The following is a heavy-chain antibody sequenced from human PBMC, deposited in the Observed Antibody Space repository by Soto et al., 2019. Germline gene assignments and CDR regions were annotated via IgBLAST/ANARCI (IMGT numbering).Heavy chain of an antibody. D-gene: IGHD3-10*01. J-gene: IGHJ6*02. CDR1: GYSFSTYW. CDR2: IYPADSDT. CDR3: ANTYGSGSPYYIDGMDV. Sequence: PGESLKISCKGSGYSFSTYWIGWVRQMPGKGLEWMGVIYPADSDTRYSPSFQGQVTISADNSISTAYLQWSSLKASDTAIYYCANTYGSGSPYYIDGMDVWGQGTTVTVPS. V-gene: IGHV5-51*01.